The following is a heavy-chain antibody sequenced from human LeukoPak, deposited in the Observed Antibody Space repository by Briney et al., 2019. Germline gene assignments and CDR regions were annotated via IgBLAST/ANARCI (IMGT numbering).Heavy chain of an antibody. J-gene: IGHJ4*02. CDR2: ISGSGGST. CDR3: AKAGGYDFWSGYPDY. Sequence: PGGSLRPSCAASGFTFSSYAMSWVRQAPGKGLEWVSAISGSGGSTYYADSVKGRFTISRDNSKNTLYLQMNSLRAEDTAVYYCAKAGGYDFWSGYPDYWGQGTLVTVSS. CDR1: GFTFSSYA. D-gene: IGHD3-3*01. V-gene: IGHV3-23*01.